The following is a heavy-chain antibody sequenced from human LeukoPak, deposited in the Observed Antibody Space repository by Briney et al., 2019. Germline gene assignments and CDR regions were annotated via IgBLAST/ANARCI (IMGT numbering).Heavy chain of an antibody. Sequence: ASVKVSCKVSGYTLTELSMHWVRQAPGKGLEWMGGFDPEDGETIYAQKFQGRVTMTEDTSTDTAYMELSSLRSEDTAVYYCARAFSGSYHPYYYYGMDVWGQGTTVTVSS. CDR1: GYTLTELS. V-gene: IGHV1-24*01. D-gene: IGHD1-26*01. CDR2: FDPEDGET. CDR3: ARAFSGSYHPYYYYGMDV. J-gene: IGHJ6*02.